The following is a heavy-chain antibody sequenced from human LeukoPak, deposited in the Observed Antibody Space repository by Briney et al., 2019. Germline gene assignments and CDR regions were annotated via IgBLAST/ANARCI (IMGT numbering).Heavy chain of an antibody. CDR1: DGSISSYY. D-gene: IGHD1-26*01. Sequence: SETLSLTCAVSDGSISSYYWNWIRQPPGKGLEWIGFIYYSGYTDYNPSLKSRVTISLDTSKNQFSLKLSSVTAADTAVYYCARGGSGSYDVRYYFDSWGQGTLVTVSS. CDR2: IYYSGYT. V-gene: IGHV4-59*01. J-gene: IGHJ4*02. CDR3: ARGGSGSYDVRYYFDS.